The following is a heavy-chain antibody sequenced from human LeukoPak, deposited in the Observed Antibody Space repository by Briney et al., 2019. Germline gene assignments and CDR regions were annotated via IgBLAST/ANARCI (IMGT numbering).Heavy chain of an antibody. CDR3: GRIYSSSSQRSDY. J-gene: IGHJ4*02. CDR2: IRATAYGGTV. V-gene: IGHV3-49*03. Sequence: PGGSLRLSCAASGFTVRDYALSWFRQAPGKGLEWVGFIRATAYGGTVQYASSVKGRFSISRDDFKNIAYLQISSLKTEDTAVYYCGRIYSSSSQRSDYWGQGTLVTVSS. D-gene: IGHD6-6*01. CDR1: GFTVRDYA.